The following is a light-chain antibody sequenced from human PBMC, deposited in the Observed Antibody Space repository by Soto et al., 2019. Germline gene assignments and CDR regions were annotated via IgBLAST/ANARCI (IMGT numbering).Light chain of an antibody. CDR2: GAT. Sequence: EIVMTQSPATLSVSPGERATLSCRASQSVSSNLAWYQQKPGQAPRLLIYGATTRATGIPARFSGRGSGTEFTLTVTRAQSEDFAVYYCQQYNNWSTFGPGTKVDIK. V-gene: IGKV3-15*01. CDR3: QQYNNWST. J-gene: IGKJ3*01. CDR1: QSVSSN.